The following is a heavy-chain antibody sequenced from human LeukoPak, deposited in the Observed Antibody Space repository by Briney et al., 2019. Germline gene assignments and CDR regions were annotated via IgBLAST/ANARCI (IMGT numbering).Heavy chain of an antibody. Sequence: ASVKVSCKASGYTFTSYGISWVRQAPGRGLEWMGWISAYNGNTNYAQKLQGRVTMTTDTSTSTAYMELRSLRSDDTAVYYCARGMRAGWELPYYFDYWGQGTLVTVSS. CDR2: ISAYNGNT. CDR3: ARGMRAGWELPYYFDY. CDR1: GYTFTSYG. V-gene: IGHV1-18*01. J-gene: IGHJ4*02. D-gene: IGHD1-26*01.